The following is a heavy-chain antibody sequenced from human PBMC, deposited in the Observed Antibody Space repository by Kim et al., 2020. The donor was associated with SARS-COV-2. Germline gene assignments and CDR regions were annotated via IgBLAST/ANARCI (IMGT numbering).Heavy chain of an antibody. J-gene: IGHJ6*02. CDR2: IIPIFGTA. CDR1: GGTFSSYA. D-gene: IGHD6-13*01. Sequence: SVKVSCKASGGTFSSYAISWVRQAPGQGLEWMGGIIPIFGTANYAQKFQGRVTITADESTSTAYMELSSLRSEDTAVYYCAEIAAAGPWGGYYYGMDVWGQGTTVTVSS. V-gene: IGHV1-69*13. CDR3: AEIAAAGPWGGYYYGMDV.